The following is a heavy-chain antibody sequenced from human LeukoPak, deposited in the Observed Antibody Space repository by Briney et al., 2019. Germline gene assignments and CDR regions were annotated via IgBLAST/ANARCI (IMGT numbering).Heavy chain of an antibody. Sequence: SETLSLTCTVSGGSISSGDYYWSWIRQPPGKGLEWIGYIYYSGSTYYNPSPKSRVTISVDTSKNQFSLKLSSVTAADTAVYYCARVAVTSIDYWGQGTLVTVSS. J-gene: IGHJ4*02. CDR1: GGSISSGDYY. V-gene: IGHV4-30-4*01. CDR2: IYYSGST. D-gene: IGHD3-3*01. CDR3: ARVAVTSIDY.